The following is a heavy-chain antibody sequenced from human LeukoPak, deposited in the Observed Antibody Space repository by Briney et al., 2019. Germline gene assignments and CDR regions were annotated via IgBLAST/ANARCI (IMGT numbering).Heavy chain of an antibody. Sequence: KPSETLSLTCAVYGGSFRGYYWSWIRQPPGKGLEWIGEINHSGSTNYNPSLKSRVTIPVDTSKNQFSLKLSSVTAADTAVYYCARGEGSLAYFDYWGQGTLVTVSS. V-gene: IGHV4-34*01. CDR3: ARGEGSLAYFDY. CDR1: GGSFRGYY. D-gene: IGHD6-13*01. CDR2: INHSGST. J-gene: IGHJ4*02.